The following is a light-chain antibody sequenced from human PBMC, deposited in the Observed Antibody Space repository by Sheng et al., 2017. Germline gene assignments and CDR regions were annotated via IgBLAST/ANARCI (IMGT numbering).Light chain of an antibody. V-gene: IGKV3-20*01. CDR3: QQYGSSTMYT. Sequence: EIVLTQSPGTLSLSPGERATLSCRASQSLSSSYLAWYQHKPGQPPRLLISGASSRATGIPDRFSGSGSGTDFTLTISRLEPEDFAVYYCQQYGSSTMYTFGQGTKLEIK. CDR2: GAS. J-gene: IGKJ2*01. CDR1: QSLSSSY.